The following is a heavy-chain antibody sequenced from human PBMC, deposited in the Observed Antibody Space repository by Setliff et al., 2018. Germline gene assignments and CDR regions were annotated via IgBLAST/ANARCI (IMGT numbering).Heavy chain of an antibody. D-gene: IGHD3-22*01. CDR3: ATNPRKGRSGGYYYDDPYYYYMDV. Sequence: HPGGSLRLSCVVSGFSFSNYGMTWVRQAPGKGLEWISYISTSSGTRYYADSVKGRFTISRDNAKNSLYLQVNSLRAEDTAVYYCATNPRKGRSGGYYYDDPYYYYMDVWGKGTTVTVSS. CDR1: GFSFSNYG. J-gene: IGHJ6*03. CDR2: ISTSSGTR. V-gene: IGHV3-48*01.